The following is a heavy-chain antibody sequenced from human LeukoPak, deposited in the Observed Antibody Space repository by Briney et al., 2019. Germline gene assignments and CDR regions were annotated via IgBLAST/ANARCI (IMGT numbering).Heavy chain of an antibody. CDR2: IYTSGST. J-gene: IGHJ4*02. Sequence: SETLSLTCTVSGGSISSYYWSWLRQPAGKGLEWIGRIYTSGSTNYNPSLKSRVTMSVDTSKNQFSLKLSSVTAADTAVYYCASFSSGWGTFDYWGQGTLVTVSS. CDR3: ASFSSGWGTFDY. CDR1: GGSISSYY. D-gene: IGHD6-19*01. V-gene: IGHV4-4*07.